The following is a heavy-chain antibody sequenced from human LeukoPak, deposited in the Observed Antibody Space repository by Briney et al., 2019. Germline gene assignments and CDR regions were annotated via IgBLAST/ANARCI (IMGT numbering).Heavy chain of an antibody. Sequence: GGSLRLSCAASGFTFSSYAMSWVRQAPGKGLEWVSSISGSGGSTYYADSVKGRFTISRDNSKNTLYLQMNSLRAEDTAVYYCAQGGYSYGFDYWGQGTLVTVSS. D-gene: IGHD5-18*01. CDR1: GFTFSSYA. V-gene: IGHV3-23*01. CDR3: AQGGYSYGFDY. J-gene: IGHJ4*02. CDR2: ISGSGGST.